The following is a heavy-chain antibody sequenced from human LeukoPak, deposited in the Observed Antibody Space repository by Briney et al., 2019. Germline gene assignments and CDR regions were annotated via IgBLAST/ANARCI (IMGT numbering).Heavy chain of an antibody. D-gene: IGHD5-12*01. Sequence: SETLSLPCPFYGGSFRPYSWGSWIRQPPGKGLEWIGEVNPSGSVNYNPSLKSRVSISVDTSKNQFSLKVTSVTAADTAVYYCATRIGYSGYDLRLDPWGQGTLVTVSS. J-gene: IGHJ5*02. CDR3: ATRIGYSGYDLRLDP. V-gene: IGHV4-34*01. CDR2: VNPSGSV. CDR1: GGSFRPYS.